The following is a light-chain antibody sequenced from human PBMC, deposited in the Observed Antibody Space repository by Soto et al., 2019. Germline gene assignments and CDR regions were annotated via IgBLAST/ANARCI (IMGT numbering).Light chain of an antibody. CDR2: GAS. CDR3: LSYASPLWA. V-gene: IGKV1-27*01. J-gene: IGKJ1*01. Sequence: DIQMTQSPSSLSAPVGDRVTFTCRASQGISNFVAWYQQKPGKIPKLVLNGASTLHSGVPSRFSGSGSGTDFTLTISSLQPEDLATYYCLSYASPLWAFGQGTKVEVK. CDR1: QGISNF.